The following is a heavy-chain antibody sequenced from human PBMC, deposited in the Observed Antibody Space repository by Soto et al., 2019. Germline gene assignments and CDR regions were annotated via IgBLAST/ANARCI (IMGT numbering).Heavy chain of an antibody. D-gene: IGHD4-17*01. CDR2: IYQSGST. V-gene: IGHV4-30-2*06. CDR1: GVSINAGCYY. Sequence: QVQLQESGPGLVKPSQTLSITCAVSGVSINAGCYYWNWIRQSPGKALEWMGHIYQSGSTYYKPSLKGRITISVDMSKNDFSLEVTSVTPADTAVYFCARGDYDAYFGFWGQGALVTVSS. J-gene: IGHJ4*02. CDR3: ARGDYDAYFGF.